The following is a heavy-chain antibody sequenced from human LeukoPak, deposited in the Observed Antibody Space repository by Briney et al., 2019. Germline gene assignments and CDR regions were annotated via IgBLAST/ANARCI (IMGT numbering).Heavy chain of an antibody. Sequence: ASVKVSCKASGYTFTDYYLHWVRRAPGQGLEWMGWINPDSGGTNYAQTFQGGVTMTRDTSITTAYLELSRLRSDDTAVYYCARIGYNHYFDYWGQGTLVTVSS. J-gene: IGHJ4*02. V-gene: IGHV1-2*02. D-gene: IGHD5-24*01. CDR1: GYTFTDYY. CDR2: INPDSGGT. CDR3: ARIGYNHYFDY.